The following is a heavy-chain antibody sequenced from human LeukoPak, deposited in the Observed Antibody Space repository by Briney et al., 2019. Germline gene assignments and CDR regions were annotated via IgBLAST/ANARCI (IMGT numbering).Heavy chain of an antibody. CDR1: GYTFTSYY. J-gene: IGHJ6*03. Sequence: ASVKVSCKASGYTFTSYYMHWVRQAPGQGLEWIGIINPSGGSTSYAQKFQGRVTMTRDMSTSTVYMELSSLRSEDTAVYYCARDSRGYMDVWGKGTTDTVSS. CDR3: ARDSRGYMDV. CDR2: INPSGGST. D-gene: IGHD3-10*01. V-gene: IGHV1-46*01.